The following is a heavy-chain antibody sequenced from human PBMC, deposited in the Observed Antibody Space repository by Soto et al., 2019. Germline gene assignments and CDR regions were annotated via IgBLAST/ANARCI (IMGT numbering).Heavy chain of an antibody. J-gene: IGHJ4*01. CDR2: IGTDGNT. D-gene: IGHD2-2*01. Sequence: GWSPRLLCAPSGFIFYSYAMNWVRQAPGKGLAWVSAIGTDGNTYYANSVKGRFTISRDNSRTTLYLQMNSLRVEDTALYYCVRKYPGTRPFDYWGQGTLVTVSS. V-gene: IGHV3-23*01. CDR3: VRKYPGTRPFDY. CDR1: GFIFYSYA.